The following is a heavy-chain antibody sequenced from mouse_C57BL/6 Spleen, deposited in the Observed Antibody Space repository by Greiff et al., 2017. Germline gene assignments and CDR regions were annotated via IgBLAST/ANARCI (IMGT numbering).Heavy chain of an antibody. Sequence: VQLQQSGAELVRPGASVKLSCTASGFNIKDDYMHWVKQRPEQGLEWIGWIDPANGDTEYASKFQGKATITADTSSNTAYLQLSSLTSEDTAVYYCTRGSTMVRKTDYWGQSTTLTVSS. J-gene: IGHJ2*01. CDR3: TRGSTMVRKTDY. V-gene: IGHV14-4*01. CDR1: GFNIKDDY. D-gene: IGHD2-2*01. CDR2: IDPANGDT.